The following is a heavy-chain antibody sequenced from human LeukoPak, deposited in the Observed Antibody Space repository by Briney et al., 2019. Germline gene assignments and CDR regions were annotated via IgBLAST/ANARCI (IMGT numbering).Heavy chain of an antibody. CDR3: AKDFRIGYSAHFDY. V-gene: IGHV3-23*01. Sequence: QTGGSLRLSCVGSGFTFRSHAMSWVRQAPEKGLEFVSGIYENGGTTYYADSVKGRFSVSRDNSKNTLYLQMDSLRGEDTAVCYCAKDFRIGYSAHFDYWGQGALVTVSS. J-gene: IGHJ4*02. CDR1: GFTFRSHA. D-gene: IGHD2-21*01. CDR2: IYENGGTT.